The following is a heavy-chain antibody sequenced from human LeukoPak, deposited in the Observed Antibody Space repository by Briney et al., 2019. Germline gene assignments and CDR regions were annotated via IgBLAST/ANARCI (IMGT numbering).Heavy chain of an antibody. Sequence: SETLSLTCTVSGGSISSGRYYWSWIRQHPGKGLEWIGYIYYSGSTYYNPSLKSRVTISVDTSKNQFSLKLSSVTAADTAVYYCARSQPADSSSWLHVPVVLESFDPWGQGALVTVSS. CDR3: ARSQPADSSSWLHVPVVLESFDP. J-gene: IGHJ5*02. CDR1: GGSISSGRYY. V-gene: IGHV4-31*03. CDR2: IYYSGST. D-gene: IGHD6-13*01.